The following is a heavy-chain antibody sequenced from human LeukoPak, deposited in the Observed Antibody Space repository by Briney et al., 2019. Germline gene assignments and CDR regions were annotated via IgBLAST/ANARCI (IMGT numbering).Heavy chain of an antibody. CDR1: GYTFTSYG. Sequence: ASVKVSCKASGYTFTSYGISWVRQAPGQGLEWMGWISAYNGNTNYAQKLQGRVTMTTDTSTSTAYMELRSLRSDDTAVYYCARDQSAANYDILTGHYDYWGQGTLVTVSS. CDR2: ISAYNGNT. CDR3: ARDQSAANYDILTGHYDY. V-gene: IGHV1-18*04. D-gene: IGHD3-9*01. J-gene: IGHJ4*02.